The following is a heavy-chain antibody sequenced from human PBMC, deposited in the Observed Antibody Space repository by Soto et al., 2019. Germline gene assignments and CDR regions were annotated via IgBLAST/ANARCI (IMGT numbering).Heavy chain of an antibody. Sequence: ASVKVSCKASGYTFTNYGVSWVRQAPGQGLEWMGWIGGYKGNTNYAQKLQGRVTLTTDTSTSTAYMELRSLRSDDTAVYYCARVGEQYSSSWDNWFDPWGQGTLVTVSS. V-gene: IGHV1-18*01. CDR2: IGGYKGNT. J-gene: IGHJ5*02. CDR1: GYTFTNYG. D-gene: IGHD6-13*01. CDR3: ARVGEQYSSSWDNWFDP.